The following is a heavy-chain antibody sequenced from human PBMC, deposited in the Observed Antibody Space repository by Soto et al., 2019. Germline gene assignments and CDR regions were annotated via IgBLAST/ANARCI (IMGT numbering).Heavy chain of an antibody. V-gene: IGHV4-39*07. CDR2: INYSGST. J-gene: IGHJ5*02. D-gene: IGHD6-6*01. CDR3: ARAISSSPSPGLNWFDP. Sequence: PSETLSLTCTVSGGSISSSSYYWNWIRQPPGKGLEWIGTINYSGSTNYNPSLKNRVTISVDTSKNQFSLKLSSVTAADTAVYYCARAISSSPSPGLNWFDPWGQGTLVTVSS. CDR1: GGSISSSSYY.